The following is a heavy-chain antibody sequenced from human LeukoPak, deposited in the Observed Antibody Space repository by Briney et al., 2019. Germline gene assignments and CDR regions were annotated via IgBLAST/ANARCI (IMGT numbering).Heavy chain of an antibody. CDR1: GGSFSGYY. Sequence: SETLSLTCAVYGGSFSGYYWCWIRQPLEKGLEWIGEINHSGSTNYNPSLKSRVTISVNTSKNQFSLKLSSVTAADTALYYCAREGGPCRPLDYSGQGTLVTVSS. CDR3: AREGGPCRPLDY. V-gene: IGHV4-34*01. J-gene: IGHJ4*02. CDR2: INHSGST.